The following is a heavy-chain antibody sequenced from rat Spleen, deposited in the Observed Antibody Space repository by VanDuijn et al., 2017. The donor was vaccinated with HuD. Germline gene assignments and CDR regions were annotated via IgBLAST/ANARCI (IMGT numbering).Heavy chain of an antibody. Sequence: EVQLQESGPGLVKPSQSLSLTCSVTGYSITSSYWGWIRTFPGNKMEWIGHISYSGSTSYNPSLNSRRSITRDTSKNQFFLQLNSVTTEDPATYYCARVGDSSYIFDFWGPGTMVTVSS. CDR2: ISYSGST. CDR1: GYSITSSY. D-gene: IGHD1-2*01. J-gene: IGHJ1*01. V-gene: IGHV3-1*01. CDR3: ARVGDSSYIFDF.